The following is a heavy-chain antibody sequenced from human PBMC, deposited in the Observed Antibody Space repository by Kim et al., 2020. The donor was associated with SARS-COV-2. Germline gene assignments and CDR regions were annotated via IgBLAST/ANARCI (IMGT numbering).Heavy chain of an antibody. D-gene: IGHD3-16*02. Sequence: YPGSVKGRFTISRENAKHSLYLQMNSLRAGDTAVYYCARGIERYYYGMDVWGQGTTVTVSS. CDR3: ARGIERYYYGMDV. J-gene: IGHJ6*02. V-gene: IGHV3-13*01.